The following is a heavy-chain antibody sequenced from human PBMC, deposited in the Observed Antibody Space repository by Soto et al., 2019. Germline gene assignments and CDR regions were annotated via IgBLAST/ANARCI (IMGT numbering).Heavy chain of an antibody. CDR1: GFTISSNY. J-gene: IGHJ4*02. V-gene: IGHV3-66*01. CDR2: MYAAGST. Sequence: EVQLVESGGGLVQPGGSLRLSCAVTGFTISSNYMNWVRQAPGKGLEWVSVMYAAGSTYYEDSVKGRFNTSRDNSKNTVYLQMNSLRGEDTAVYYCARGSNSNNWKLFDYWGQGTLVNVSS. CDR3: ARGSNSNNWKLFDY. D-gene: IGHD1-1*01.